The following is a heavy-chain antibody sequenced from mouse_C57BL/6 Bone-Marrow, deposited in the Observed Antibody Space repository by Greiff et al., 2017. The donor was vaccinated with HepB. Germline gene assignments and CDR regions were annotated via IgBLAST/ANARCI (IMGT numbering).Heavy chain of an antibody. J-gene: IGHJ3*01. D-gene: IGHD2-3*01. CDR1: GYTFTSYW. CDR3: ARGGWLLSFAY. Sequence: VQLQQPGAELVKPGASVKLSCKASGYTFTSYWMQWVKQRPGQGLEWIGEIDPSDSYTNYNQKFKGKATLTVDTSSSTAYMQLSSLTSEDSAVYYCARGGWLLSFAYWGQGTLVTVSA. CDR2: IDPSDSYT. V-gene: IGHV1-50*01.